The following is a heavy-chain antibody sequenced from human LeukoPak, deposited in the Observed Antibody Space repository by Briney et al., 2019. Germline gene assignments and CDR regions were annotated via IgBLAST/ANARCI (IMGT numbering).Heavy chain of an antibody. Sequence: ASVKVSCKASGGTFSTYAISWVRQAPGQGLEWMGRIIPILAIANYAQKFQGRATITADKSTSTAYMELSSLRSEDTAVYYCAREENNGYFDYWGQGTWSPSPQ. J-gene: IGHJ4*02. CDR1: GGTFSTYA. CDR2: IIPILAIA. CDR3: AREENNGYFDY. V-gene: IGHV1-69*04. D-gene: IGHD2-8*01.